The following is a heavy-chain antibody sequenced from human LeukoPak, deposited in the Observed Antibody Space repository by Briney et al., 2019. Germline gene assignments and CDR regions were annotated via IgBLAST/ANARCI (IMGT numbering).Heavy chain of an antibody. V-gene: IGHV3-9*01. CDR3: AKDPMDV. Sequence: GGSLRLSCAASGFTFDDYAMHWVRQAPGKGLEWVSGISWNSGSIGYADSAKGRFTISRDNAKNSLYLQMNSLRAEDTALYYCAKDPMDVWGKGTTVTVSS. CDR1: GFTFDDYA. J-gene: IGHJ6*04. CDR2: ISWNSGSI.